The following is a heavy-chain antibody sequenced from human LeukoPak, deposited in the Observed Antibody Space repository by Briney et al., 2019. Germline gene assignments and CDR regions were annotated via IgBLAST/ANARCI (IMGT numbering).Heavy chain of an antibody. CDR3: ARSPRRDGYVGDY. CDR2: IISIFGTA. V-gene: IGHV1-69*05. Sequence: SVKVSCKASGGTFSSYAISWVRQAPGQGLEWMGGIISIFGTANYAQKFQGRVTITTDESTSTAYMELSSLRSEDTAVYYCARSPRRDGYVGDYWGQGTLVTVSS. J-gene: IGHJ4*02. D-gene: IGHD5-24*01. CDR1: GGTFSSYA.